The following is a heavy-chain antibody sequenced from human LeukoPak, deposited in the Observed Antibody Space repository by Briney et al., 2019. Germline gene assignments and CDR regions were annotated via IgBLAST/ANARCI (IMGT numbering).Heavy chain of an antibody. CDR3: AKLGHTSGYYARHSDY. V-gene: IGHV3-23*01. J-gene: IGHJ4*02. D-gene: IGHD3-22*01. Sequence: PGGSLRLSCAASGFTFSGSAMHWVRQAPGKGLEWVSAISRDGGDTFYADSVKGRFTISRDNSKNTVYLQMNSLRAEDTALYYCAKLGHTSGYYARHSDYWGQGTLVTVSS. CDR2: ISRDGGDT. CDR1: GFTFSGSA.